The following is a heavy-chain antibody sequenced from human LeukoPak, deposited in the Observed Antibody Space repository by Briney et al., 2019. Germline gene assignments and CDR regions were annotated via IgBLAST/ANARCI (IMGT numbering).Heavy chain of an antibody. CDR3: ARASTPGIVGAFDY. CDR2: IYYSGST. V-gene: IGHV4-39*07. D-gene: IGHD1-26*01. Sequence: ASETLSLTCTVSGGSISSSSYYWGWIRQPPGKGLEWIGSIYYSGSTYYNPSLKSRVTISVDTSKNQFSLKLSSVTAADTAVYYCARASTPGIVGAFDYWGQGTLVTVSS. CDR1: GGSISSSSYY. J-gene: IGHJ4*02.